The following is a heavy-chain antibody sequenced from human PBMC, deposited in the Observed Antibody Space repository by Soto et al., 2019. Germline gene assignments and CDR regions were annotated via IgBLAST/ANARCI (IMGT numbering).Heavy chain of an antibody. V-gene: IGHV3-64*01. J-gene: IGHJ4*02. Sequence: GESLKISCAASGFTFSSYAMHWVRQAPGKGLEYVSAISSNGGSTYYANSVKGRFTISRDNSKNTLYLQMGSLRAEDMAVYYCARDLDGAGSSYWGQGTLVTVSS. CDR3: ARDLDGAGSSY. D-gene: IGHD6-13*01. CDR2: ISSNGGST. CDR1: GFTFSSYA.